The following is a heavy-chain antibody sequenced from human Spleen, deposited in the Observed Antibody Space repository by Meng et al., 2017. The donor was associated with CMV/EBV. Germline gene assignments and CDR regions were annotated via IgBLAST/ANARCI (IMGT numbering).Heavy chain of an antibody. CDR3: ARDRGDSSDWYLPEY. Sequence: QVQLMQSGAEVKQPGASVKVSCKASGYTFTNYYVHWVRQAPGQGLEWMGIIDPNGGTTTYAQKFQGRVTMTRDTSTNRLYMELSSLRSEDTAVYYCARDRGDSSDWYLPEYWGQGTLVTVSS. CDR2: IDPNGGTT. V-gene: IGHV1-46*01. CDR1: GYTFTNYY. D-gene: IGHD6-19*01. J-gene: IGHJ4*02.